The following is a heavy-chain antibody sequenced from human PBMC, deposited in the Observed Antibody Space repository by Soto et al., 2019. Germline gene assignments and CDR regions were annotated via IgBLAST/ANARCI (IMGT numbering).Heavy chain of an antibody. D-gene: IGHD3-10*01. CDR1: GITFGSRA. CDR2: ITDTGGDT. Sequence: EVQLLESGGDLVQPGGSLRLSCVASGITFGSRAMSWVRQAPGEGLEWVSTITDTGGDTKYADSVRGRFTISRDNAKNSLYLQMNSLRDEDTAVYYCARGGDGSGFYYYYYGMDVWGQGTTVTVSS. V-gene: IGHV3-23*01. CDR3: ARGGDGSGFYYYYYGMDV. J-gene: IGHJ6*02.